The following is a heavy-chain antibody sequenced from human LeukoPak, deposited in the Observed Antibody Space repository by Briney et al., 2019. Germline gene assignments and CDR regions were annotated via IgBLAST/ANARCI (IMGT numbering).Heavy chain of an antibody. CDR2: INSDMSGI. V-gene: IGHV3-74*01. Sequence: GGSLRLSCAASGFTFSSYWIHWVRQAPGRGLVWVSRINSDMSGIGYADSVKGRFTISRDNAKNTLFLQMNSLTVEDTAVYYCARELVIHDDAFDVWGQGTVVTVSS. J-gene: IGHJ3*01. CDR1: GFTFSSYW. CDR3: ARELVIHDDAFDV.